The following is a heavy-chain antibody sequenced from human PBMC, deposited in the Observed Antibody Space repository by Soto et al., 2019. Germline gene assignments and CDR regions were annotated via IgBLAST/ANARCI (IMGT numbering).Heavy chain of an antibody. CDR2: IDYRGSN. Sequence: QVQLQESGPGLVKPSETLSLTCTVSGGSISSYYWSWIRQPPGKGLECSGYIDYRGSNNYNPSLKSRVTISVDTSKDQFSRKLSSVTAADTAVYYCARASSWYTYYFDYWGLGTLVTVSS. CDR3: ARASSWYTYYFDY. J-gene: IGHJ4*02. V-gene: IGHV4-59*01. CDR1: GGSISSYY. D-gene: IGHD6-13*01.